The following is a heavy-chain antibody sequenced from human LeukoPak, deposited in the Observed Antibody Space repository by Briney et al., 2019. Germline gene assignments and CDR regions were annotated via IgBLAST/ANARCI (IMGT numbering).Heavy chain of an antibody. J-gene: IGHJ4*02. CDR3: ARERITMFRGYCDY. V-gene: IGHV1-18*01. Sequence: GASVTVSFKASGYTFISYGISWVRQAPGQGLEWMGWISAYNGNTNYAQKVQGRVTMTTDTSTSTAYMELRSLRSDDTAVYYCARERITMFRGYCDYGGEGTLVSVSS. D-gene: IGHD3-10*01. CDR1: GYTFISYG. CDR2: ISAYNGNT.